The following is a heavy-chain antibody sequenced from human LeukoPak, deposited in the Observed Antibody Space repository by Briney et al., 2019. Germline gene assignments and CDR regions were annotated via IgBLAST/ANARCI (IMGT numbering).Heavy chain of an antibody. J-gene: IGHJ4*02. CDR1: GFTFSSYA. D-gene: IGHD3-3*01. CDR3: AKDSGGYDFWSGYYRY. Sequence: GGSLRLSCAASGFTFSSYAMSWVRQAPGKGLEWVSAISGNGGSTYYADSVKGRFTISRDNSKNTLYLQMNSLRAEDTAVYYCAKDSGGYDFWSGYYRYWGQGTLVTVSS. V-gene: IGHV3-23*01. CDR2: ISGNGGST.